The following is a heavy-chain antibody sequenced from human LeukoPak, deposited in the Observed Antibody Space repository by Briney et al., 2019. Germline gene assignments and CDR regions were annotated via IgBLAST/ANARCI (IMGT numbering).Heavy chain of an antibody. CDR2: ISGGGGST. V-gene: IGHV3-23*01. Sequence: GGSLRLSCAASGFTFSSYDMSWVRQAPGKGLEWVSVISGGGGSTYYADSVKGRFTISRDNSKNTLYLQMDSLRAEDTAVYSCARDPSEASHPYYFDYWGRGTLVAVSS. CDR3: ARDPSEASHPYYFDY. CDR1: GFTFSSYD. J-gene: IGHJ4*02.